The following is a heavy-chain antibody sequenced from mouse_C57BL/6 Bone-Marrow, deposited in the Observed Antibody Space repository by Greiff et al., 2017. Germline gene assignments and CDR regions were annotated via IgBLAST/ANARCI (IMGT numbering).Heavy chain of an antibody. CDR3: ARSKNWDAWFAY. V-gene: IGHV1-54*01. CDR2: IHPGSGGT. J-gene: IGHJ3*01. Sequence: QVQLKESGAELVRPGTSVKVSCKASGYAFTNYLIEWVKQRPGQGLEWIGVIHPGSGGTNYTEKFKGKATLTADKSSSTAYMQLSSLTSEDSAVYCCARSKNWDAWFAYWGQGTLVTVSA. CDR1: GYAFTNYL. D-gene: IGHD4-1*01.